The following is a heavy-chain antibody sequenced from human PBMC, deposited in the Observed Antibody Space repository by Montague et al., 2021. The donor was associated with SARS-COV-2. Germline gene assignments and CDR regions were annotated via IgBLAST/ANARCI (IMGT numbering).Heavy chain of an antibody. CDR1: GGSISSSSYY. J-gene: IGHJ6*02. V-gene: IGHV4-39*01. D-gene: IGHD1-26*01. CDR2: IHYSGST. Sequence: SETLSLTCAVSGGSISSSSYYWGWIRQPPGKGLEWIGSIHYSGSTYYNPSLKSRVSISADTPKNQFSLKLSSVTAADTAVYYCARLWDTVYYYYGMDVWGQGTTVTVSS. CDR3: ARLWDTVYYYYGMDV.